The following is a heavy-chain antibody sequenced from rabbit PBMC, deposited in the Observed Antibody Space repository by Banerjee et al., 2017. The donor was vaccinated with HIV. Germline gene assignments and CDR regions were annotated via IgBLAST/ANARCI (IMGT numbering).Heavy chain of an antibody. Sequence: QEQLEESGGDLVKPEGSLTLTCTASGFSFSSSYWMCWVRQAPGKGLEWIACIYTGSSGSTYYASWAKGRFTISKTSSTTVTLQMTSLTAADTATYFCARDYGGSYYGFNLWGPGTLVTVS. J-gene: IGHJ4*01. D-gene: IGHD8-1*01. V-gene: IGHV1S45*01. CDR3: ARDYGGSYYGFNL. CDR1: GFSFSSSYW. CDR2: IYTGSSGST.